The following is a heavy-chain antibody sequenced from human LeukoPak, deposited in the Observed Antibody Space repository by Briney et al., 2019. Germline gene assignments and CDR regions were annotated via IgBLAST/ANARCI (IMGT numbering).Heavy chain of an antibody. CDR2: IYYSGST. Sequence: SETLSLTCTVSGGSISRSSYYWGWIRQPPGKGLEWIGYIYYSGSTNYNPSLKSRVTISEDTSKNQFSLKLSSVTAADTAVYYCARDRRGSGSYQMYYYFDDWGQGTLVTVSS. J-gene: IGHJ4*02. CDR3: ARDRRGSGSYQMYYYFDD. CDR1: GGSISRSSYY. D-gene: IGHD3-10*01. V-gene: IGHV4-61*01.